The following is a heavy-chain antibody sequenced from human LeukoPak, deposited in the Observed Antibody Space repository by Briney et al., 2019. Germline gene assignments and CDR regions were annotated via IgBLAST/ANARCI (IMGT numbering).Heavy chain of an antibody. CDR1: GFTFSSYV. CDR2: ISHDGII. J-gene: IGHJ4*02. D-gene: IGHD5-24*01. V-gene: IGHV3-74*01. Sequence: GGSLRLSCETAGFTFSSYVMHWVRRTPGKGLVWVSRISHDGIISYADSVKGRLTISRDNAKNTLILQMNSLRVEDTAVYYCARDWVYKIDYWGRGTLVTVSS. CDR3: ARDWVYKIDY.